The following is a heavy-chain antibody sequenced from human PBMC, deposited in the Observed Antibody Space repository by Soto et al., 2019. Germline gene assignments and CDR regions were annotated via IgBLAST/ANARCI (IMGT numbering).Heavy chain of an antibody. CDR3: AKTDVLRYFDWSLAIDY. Sequence: GGSLRLSCAASGFTFSSYGMHWVRQAPGKGLEWVAVISYDGSNKYYADSVKGRFTISRDNSKNTLYLQMNSLRAEDTAVYYCAKTDVLRYFDWSLAIDYWGQGTLVTVSS. CDR1: GFTFSSYG. D-gene: IGHD3-9*01. J-gene: IGHJ4*02. V-gene: IGHV3-30*18. CDR2: ISYDGSNK.